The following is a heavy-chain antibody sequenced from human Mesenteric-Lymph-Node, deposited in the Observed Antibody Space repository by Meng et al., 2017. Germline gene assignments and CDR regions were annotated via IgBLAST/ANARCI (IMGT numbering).Heavy chain of an antibody. J-gene: IGHJ2*01. CDR1: GGSFSGYY. CDR3: ARGYYDSSGYGYWYFDL. CDR2: INHSGST. V-gene: IGHV4-34*09. D-gene: IGHD3-22*01. Sequence: QAQLQESGPGLVKPSETLSLTCAVYGGSFSGYYWSWIRQPPGKGLEWIGEINHSGSTNYNPSLKSRVTISVDTSKNQFSLKLSSVTAADTAVYYCARGYYDSSGYGYWYFDLWGRGTLVTVSS.